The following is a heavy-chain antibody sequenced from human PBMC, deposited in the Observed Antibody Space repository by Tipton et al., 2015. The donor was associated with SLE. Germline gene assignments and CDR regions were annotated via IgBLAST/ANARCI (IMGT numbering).Heavy chain of an antibody. CDR3: ARTDSGGDLFVFDS. J-gene: IGHJ4*02. CDR1: GGSISSSNNY. CDR2: IYYSGST. V-gene: IGHV4-39*07. D-gene: IGHD2-21*01. Sequence: TLSLTCTVSGGSISSSNNYWDWIRQPPGKGLEWIGTIYYSGSTNYSPSLKSRLTISVDTSKNQFSLKLTSVTAADTAAYYCARTDSGGDLFVFDSWGQGSLVTVSS.